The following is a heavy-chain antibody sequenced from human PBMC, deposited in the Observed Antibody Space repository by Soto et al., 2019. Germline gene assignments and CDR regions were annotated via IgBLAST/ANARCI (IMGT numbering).Heavy chain of an antibody. V-gene: IGHV4-31*03. CDR3: ARGRGYSYGPYYFDY. Sequence: PSETLSLTCTVSGGSISSEGYYWSWFRQPPGKGLEWIGDIYYSGTTYHNPSLRSRLTISGDASKNQFSLKLSSVTDADTALYYCARGRGYSYGPYYFDYWGQGTQVTVSS. CDR2: IYYSGTT. D-gene: IGHD5-18*01. J-gene: IGHJ4*02. CDR1: GGSISSEGYY.